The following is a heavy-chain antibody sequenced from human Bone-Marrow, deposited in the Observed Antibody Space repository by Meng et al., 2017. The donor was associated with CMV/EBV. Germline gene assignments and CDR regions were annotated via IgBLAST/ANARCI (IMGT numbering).Heavy chain of an antibody. CDR1: GGTFSSYA. D-gene: IGHD4-23*01. V-gene: IGHV1-69*10. CDR3: ARGSVRLSEAFDI. J-gene: IGHJ3*02. CDR2: IIPILGIA. Sequence: SVQVSCKASGGTFSSYAISWVRQAPGQGLEWMGGIIPILGIANYAQKFQGRVTITADKSTSTAYMELSSRRSEDTAVYYCARGSVRLSEAFDIWGQGTMVTVPS.